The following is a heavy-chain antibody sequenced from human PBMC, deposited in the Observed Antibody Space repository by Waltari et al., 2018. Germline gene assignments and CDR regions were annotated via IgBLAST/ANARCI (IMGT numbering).Heavy chain of an antibody. D-gene: IGHD3-10*01. CDR3: ARDVKYYYGSGSYSGYMDV. Sequence: QVQLVASGGGVVQPGRSLRLSCAASGFPFSSYAMHWVRQAPGKGLEWVAVISYDGSNKYYADSVKGRFTISRDNSKNTLYLQMNSLRAEDTAVYYCARDVKYYYGSGSYSGYMDVWGKGTTVTVSS. CDR1: GFPFSSYA. CDR2: ISYDGSNK. V-gene: IGHV3-30-3*01. J-gene: IGHJ6*03.